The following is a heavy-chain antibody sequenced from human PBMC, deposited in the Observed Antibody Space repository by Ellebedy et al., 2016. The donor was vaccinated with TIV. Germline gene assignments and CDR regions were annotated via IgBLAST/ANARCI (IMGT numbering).Heavy chain of an antibody. CDR2: INPSGGST. CDR1: GYTFTSYY. D-gene: IGHD3-22*01. J-gene: IGHJ6*02. CDR3: ARDGSSGYTYQAAAGSRSRALIPLGGMDV. Sequence: ASVKVSCXASGYTFTSYYMHWVRQAPGQGLEWMGIINPSGGSTSYAQKFQGRVTMTRDTSTSTVYMELSSLRSEDTAVYYCARDGSSGYTYQAAAGSRSRALIPLGGMDVWGQGTTVTVSS. V-gene: IGHV1-46*01.